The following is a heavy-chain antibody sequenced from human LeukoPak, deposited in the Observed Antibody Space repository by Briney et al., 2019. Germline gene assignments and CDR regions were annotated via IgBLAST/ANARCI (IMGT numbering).Heavy chain of an antibody. CDR2: INHSGST. Sequence: SETLSLTCAVYGGSFSGYYWSWIRQPPGKGLEWIREINHSGSTNYNPSLKSRVTISVDTSKNQFSLKLSSVTAADTAVYYCARGVCSSTSCYTWGYYYYMDVWGKGTTVTVSS. J-gene: IGHJ6*03. V-gene: IGHV4-34*01. CDR1: GGSFSGYY. CDR3: ARGVCSSTSCYTWGYYYYMDV. D-gene: IGHD2-2*02.